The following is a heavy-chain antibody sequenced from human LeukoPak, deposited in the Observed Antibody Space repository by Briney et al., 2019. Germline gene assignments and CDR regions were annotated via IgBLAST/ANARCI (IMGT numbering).Heavy chain of an antibody. CDR2: LSGSGSNT. CDR3: ARDGGYCFVPYYFDY. J-gene: IGHJ4*02. D-gene: IGHD5-18*01. CDR1: GFIFNNYA. Sequence: PGGSLRLSCAASGFIFNNYAMNWVRRAPGKGLEWVSNLSGSGSNTYYADSVKGRFTISRDNSKNTLYLQMNSLRAEDTAVYYCARDGGYCFVPYYFDYWGQGTLVTVSS. V-gene: IGHV3-23*01.